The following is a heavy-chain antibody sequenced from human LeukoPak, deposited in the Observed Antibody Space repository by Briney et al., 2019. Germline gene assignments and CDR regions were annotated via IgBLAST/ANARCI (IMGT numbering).Heavy chain of an antibody. CDR3: AREYGDLDY. V-gene: IGHV4-4*07. D-gene: IGHD2-21*01. CDR2: IYPIGGT. CDR1: GGSISGFY. Sequence: PSETLSLTCTVSGGSISGFYWSWIRQPAGKGLEWIGRIYPIGGTNYNPSLKSRVTMSTDTSKNQFSLKLRSVTAADTAVYYCAREYGDLDYWGQGTLVTVSS. J-gene: IGHJ4*02.